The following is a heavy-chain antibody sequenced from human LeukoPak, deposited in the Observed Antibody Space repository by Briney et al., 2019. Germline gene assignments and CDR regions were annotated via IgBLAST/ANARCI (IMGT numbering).Heavy chain of an antibody. CDR3: AKGGKWDVTPFDY. D-gene: IGHD1-26*01. CDR2: ISGGGGST. Sequence: GGSLRLSCAASGFPFNAYWMTWVRQAPGKGLEWVSTISGGGGSTYYADSVKGRFTISRDNSKNTLYLQVNSLRAEDTAVYYCAKGGKWDVTPFDYWGQGTLVTVSS. V-gene: IGHV3-23*01. J-gene: IGHJ4*02. CDR1: GFPFNAYW.